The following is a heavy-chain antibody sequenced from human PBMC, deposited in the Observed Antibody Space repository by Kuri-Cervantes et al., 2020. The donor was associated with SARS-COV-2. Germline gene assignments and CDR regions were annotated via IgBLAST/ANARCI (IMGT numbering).Heavy chain of an antibody. CDR3: ASDQGDNTVTTH. Sequence: SVKVSCKASGGTFSSYAVTWVRQAPGQGLEWMGRIIPLFGTTIYAQKFRGRVTITADKSTNTAYMELSSLRSENTAVYYCASDQGDNTVTTHWGQGTLVTVSS. D-gene: IGHD4-17*01. CDR2: IIPLFGTT. V-gene: IGHV1-69*06. J-gene: IGHJ4*02. CDR1: GGTFSSYA.